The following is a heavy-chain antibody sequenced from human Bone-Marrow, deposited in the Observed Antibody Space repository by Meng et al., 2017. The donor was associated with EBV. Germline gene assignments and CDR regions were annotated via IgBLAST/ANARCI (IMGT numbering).Heavy chain of an antibody. Sequence: QGQLQQWGAGLLKPSETLSLTCAVYGGSFSGYYWSWIRQPPGKGLEWIGEINHSGSTNYSPSLKSRVTIPVDTSKNQFSLKLSSVTAADTAVYYCARSAKGYFGLWGRGTLVTVSS. V-gene: IGHV4-34*01. CDR3: ARSAKGYFGL. CDR2: INHSGST. J-gene: IGHJ2*01. CDR1: GGSFSGYY.